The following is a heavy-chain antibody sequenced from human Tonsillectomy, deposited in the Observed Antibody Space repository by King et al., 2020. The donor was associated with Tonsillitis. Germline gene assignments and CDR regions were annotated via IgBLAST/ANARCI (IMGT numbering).Heavy chain of an antibody. Sequence: VQSGESLRLSCAASGFTFRSDAMSWVRQAPGQGLEWVSTIIGGGGITYYADSVKGRLTISRDNSKKTLYLQMNSLRAEDTAIYYCAKDPYYSDSSAYVDYWGQGPLVTVSS. CDR3: AKDPYYSDSSAYVDY. D-gene: IGHD3-22*01. CDR2: IIGGGGIT. J-gene: IGHJ4*02. V-gene: IGHV3-23*01. CDR1: GFTFRSDA.